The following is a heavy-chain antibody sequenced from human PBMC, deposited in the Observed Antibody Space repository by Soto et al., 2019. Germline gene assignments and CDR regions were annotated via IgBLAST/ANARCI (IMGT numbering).Heavy chain of an antibody. CDR3: ASPSYCSSTSCSPEVYYYYGMDV. CDR1: GGTFSSYA. V-gene: IGHV1-69*01. J-gene: IGHJ6*02. CDR2: IIPIFGTA. D-gene: IGHD2-2*01. Sequence: QVQLVQSGAEVKKPGSSVKVSCKASGGTFSSYAISWVRQAPGQGLEWMGGIIPIFGTANYAQKFQGRVTITADESTSTAYMELSSLRSEDTAVYYCASPSYCSSTSCSPEVYYYYGMDVWAQGTTVTVSS.